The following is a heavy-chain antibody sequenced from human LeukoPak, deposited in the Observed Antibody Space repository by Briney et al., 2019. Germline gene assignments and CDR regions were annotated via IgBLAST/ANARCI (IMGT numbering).Heavy chain of an antibody. D-gene: IGHD1-26*01. V-gene: IGHV3-23*01. CDR3: ARAGSWSSRPYFDY. J-gene: IGHJ4*02. CDR2: VSGSGGST. Sequence: GGSLRLSCAASGFSFSSYVLSWVRQAPGKGLEWVSAVSGSGGSTYSADSVKGRFTISRDNSKNMVYLQTSSLRAEDTAVYYCARAGSWSSRPYFDYWGQGILVSVSS. CDR1: GFSFSSYV.